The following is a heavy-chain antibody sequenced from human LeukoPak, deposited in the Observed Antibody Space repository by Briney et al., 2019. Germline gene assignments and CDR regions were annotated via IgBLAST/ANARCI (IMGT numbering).Heavy chain of an antibody. J-gene: IGHJ4*02. Sequence: GGSLRPSCPPSGFTFSSYAMHWVRQAPGKGLEWVAVISYDGSNKYYADSVKGRFTISRDNSKNTLYLQMNSLRAEDTALYYCAKGLERESRLDSWGQGTLVTVSS. CDR3: AKGLERESRLDS. D-gene: IGHD1-1*01. CDR2: ISYDGSNK. V-gene: IGHV3-30*04. CDR1: GFTFSSYA.